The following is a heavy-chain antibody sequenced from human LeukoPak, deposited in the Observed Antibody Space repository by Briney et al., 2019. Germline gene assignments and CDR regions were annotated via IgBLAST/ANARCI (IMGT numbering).Heavy chain of an antibody. Sequence: ASVKVSCRASGYAFANYLVHWVRQAPGQGLEWMGRIDPGGGSTDYAQKFRDRVTLTRDKSTNMAYMEVTSLTSEDTAVYYCARKSNSGWYGAFDYWGQGTLVTVSS. V-gene: IGHV1-46*01. CDR3: ARKSNSGWYGAFDY. D-gene: IGHD6-19*01. CDR2: IDPGGGST. J-gene: IGHJ4*02. CDR1: GYAFANYL.